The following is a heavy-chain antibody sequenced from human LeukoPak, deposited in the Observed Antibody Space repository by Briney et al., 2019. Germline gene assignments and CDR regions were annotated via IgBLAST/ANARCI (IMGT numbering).Heavy chain of an antibody. CDR3: ARGVEMATDAFDI. D-gene: IGHD5-24*01. V-gene: IGHV1-69*06. J-gene: IGHJ3*02. Sequence: ASVKVSCKASGYTFTGYYMHWVRQAPGQGLEWMGWINPIFGTANYAQKFQGRVTITADKSTSTAYMELSSLRSEDTAVYYCARGVEMATDAFDIWGQGTMVTVSS. CDR1: GYTFTGYY. CDR2: INPIFGTA.